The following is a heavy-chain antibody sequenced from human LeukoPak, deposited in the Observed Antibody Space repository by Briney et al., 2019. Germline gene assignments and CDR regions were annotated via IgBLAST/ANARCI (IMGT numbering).Heavy chain of an antibody. V-gene: IGHV1-24*01. CDR2: FDPEDGET. CDR3: ARSAHRFEYSSSSQFDY. D-gene: IGHD6-6*01. CDR1: GYTLTELS. J-gene: IGHJ4*02. Sequence: ASVKVSCKVSGYTLTELSMHWVRQAPGKGLEWMGGFDPEDGETIYAQKLQGRVTMTTDTSTSTAYMELRSLRSDDTAAYYCARSAHRFEYSSSSQFDYWGQGTLVTASS.